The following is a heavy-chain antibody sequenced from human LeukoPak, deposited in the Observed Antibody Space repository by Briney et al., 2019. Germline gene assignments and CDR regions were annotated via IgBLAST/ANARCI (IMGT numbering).Heavy chain of an antibody. CDR3: ARMYGSGSYTVDY. V-gene: IGHV1-2*02. Sequence: ASVKVSCKASGYTFTGYYMHWVRQAPGQGLGWMGWINPNSGGTNYAQKFQGRVTMTRDTSISTAYMELSRLRSDDTAVYYCARMYGSGSYTVDYWGQGTLVTVSS. CDR2: INPNSGGT. J-gene: IGHJ4*02. CDR1: GYTFTGYY. D-gene: IGHD3-10*01.